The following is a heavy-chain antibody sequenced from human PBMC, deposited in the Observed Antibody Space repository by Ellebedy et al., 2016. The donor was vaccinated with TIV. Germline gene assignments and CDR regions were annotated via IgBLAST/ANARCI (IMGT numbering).Heavy chain of an antibody. CDR3: ARGARDGYNSY. J-gene: IGHJ4*02. V-gene: IGHV4-59*13. Sequence: SETLSPTXTVPGGSISSYYWSWIRQPPGKGLEWIGYIYYSGSTNYNPSLKSRVTISVDTSKNQFSLKLSSVTAADTAVYYCARGARDGYNSYWGQGTLVTVSS. D-gene: IGHD5-24*01. CDR2: IYYSGST. CDR1: GGSISSYY.